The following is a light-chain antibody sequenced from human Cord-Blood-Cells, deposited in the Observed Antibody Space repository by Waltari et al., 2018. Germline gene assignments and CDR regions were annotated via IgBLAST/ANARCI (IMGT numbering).Light chain of an antibody. CDR2: EVS. CDR3: SSYTSSSTFHVV. J-gene: IGLJ2*01. CDR1: SSDVGSYNR. V-gene: IGLV2-18*02. Sequence: QSALTQPPSVSGSPGQSVTISCTGTSSDVGSYNRVSWYQQPPGTAPKLMIYEVSKRPSGVPDRFSGSKSGNTASLTISGLQAEDEADYYCSSYTSSSTFHVVFGGGTKLTVL.